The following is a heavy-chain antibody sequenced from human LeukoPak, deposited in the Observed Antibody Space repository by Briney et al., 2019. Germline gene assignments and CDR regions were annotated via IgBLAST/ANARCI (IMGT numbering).Heavy chain of an antibody. V-gene: IGHV1-18*01. D-gene: IGHD3-9*01. CDR3: ARESGYDILTGYQEGGDY. J-gene: IGHJ4*02. CDR2: ISADSGDR. CDR1: GDSFSNYG. Sequence: ASVKVSCKASGDSFSNYGFAWVRQAPGQGLEWMGWISADSGDRYYAQNFQHRVTMTTDTSTTTGYMELRSLRSDDTAVYYCARESGYDILTGYQEGGDYWGQGTLVTVSS.